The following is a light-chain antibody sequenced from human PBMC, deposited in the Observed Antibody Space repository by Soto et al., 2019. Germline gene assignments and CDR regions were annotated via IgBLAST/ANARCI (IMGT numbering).Light chain of an antibody. Sequence: EIVMTQSPATLSLSPGERATLSCRASQSVSSDLAWYHQKPGQAPRLLIYGASSRATGIPDRFSGSGSGTDFTLTISRLEPEDFAVYYCQQSGTSPPVAFGGGTKVDIK. CDR2: GAS. CDR3: QQSGTSPPVA. CDR1: QSVSSD. J-gene: IGKJ4*01. V-gene: IGKV3-20*01.